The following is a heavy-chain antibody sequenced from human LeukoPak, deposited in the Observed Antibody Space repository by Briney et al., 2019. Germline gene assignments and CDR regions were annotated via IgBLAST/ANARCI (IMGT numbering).Heavy chain of an antibody. Sequence: SETLSLTCAVSGGSISSSNWWSWVRQPPGKGLEWIGEIYHSGSTNYNPSLKSRVTISVDTSKNQFSLKLSSVTAADTAVYYCARVVKVTRLLKNCYYYYMDVWGKGTTVTISS. CDR1: GGSISSSNW. CDR3: ARVVKVTRLLKNCYYYYMDV. J-gene: IGHJ6*03. CDR2: IYHSGST. D-gene: IGHD2-21*02. V-gene: IGHV4-4*02.